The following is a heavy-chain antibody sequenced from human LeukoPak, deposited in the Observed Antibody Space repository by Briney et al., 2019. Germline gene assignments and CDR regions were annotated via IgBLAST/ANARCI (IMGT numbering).Heavy chain of an antibody. D-gene: IGHD3-22*01. V-gene: IGHV1-46*04. J-gene: IGHJ4*02. Sequence: ASVKVSCKTSGYTFTDYYMNWVRQAPGQGLEWMGIINPSGGSTTYAQRLQGRVTLTRDMSTSTVYMELSSLRSEDTAIYYCAREQFYHDSSGLDFDSWGQGTLVTVSS. CDR2: INPSGGST. CDR3: AREQFYHDSSGLDFDS. CDR1: GYTFTDYY.